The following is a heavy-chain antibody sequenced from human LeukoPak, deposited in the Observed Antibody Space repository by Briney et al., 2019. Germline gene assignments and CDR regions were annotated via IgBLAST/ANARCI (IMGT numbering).Heavy chain of an antibody. D-gene: IGHD3-10*01. V-gene: IGHV3-48*01. CDR3: ARGDYYSASGNYFDH. CDR2: ISSSSSII. CDR1: GLSFSSHT. Sequence: GGSLRLSCAASGLSFSSHTMNWVRQAPGKGLEWVSYISSSSSIIYYADSVKGRFSISRDNARNSLYLQMNSLRAEGTAVYYCARGDYYSASGNYFDHWGQGTLVTVSS. J-gene: IGHJ4*02.